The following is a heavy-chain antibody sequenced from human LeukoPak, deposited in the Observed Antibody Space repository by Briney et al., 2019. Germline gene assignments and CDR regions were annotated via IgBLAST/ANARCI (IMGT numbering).Heavy chain of an antibody. V-gene: IGHV4-34*01. Sequence: SETLSLTCTVSGGSISSYYWSWIRQPPGKGLEWIGEINHSGSTNYNPSHKSRVTISVDTSKNQFSLKLSSVTAADTAVYYCARGVLKYYDSSGSPFDYWGQGTLVTVSS. D-gene: IGHD3-22*01. J-gene: IGHJ4*02. CDR3: ARGVLKYYDSSGSPFDY. CDR2: INHSGST. CDR1: GGSISSYY.